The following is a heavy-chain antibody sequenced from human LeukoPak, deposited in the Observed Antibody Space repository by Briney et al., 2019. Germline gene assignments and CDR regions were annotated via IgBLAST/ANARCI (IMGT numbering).Heavy chain of an antibody. CDR1: GGSISSSDYY. Sequence: SETLSLTCPVSGGSISSSDYYWGWIRQPPGKGLEWIGSIYYSGSTYYNPSLKTRVTISVDTSNNQFSLKLSSVTAADTAVYYCARADYDILTGYSNWFDPWGQGTLVTVSS. D-gene: IGHD3-9*01. J-gene: IGHJ5*02. CDR2: IYYSGST. CDR3: ARADYDILTGYSNWFDP. V-gene: IGHV4-39*07.